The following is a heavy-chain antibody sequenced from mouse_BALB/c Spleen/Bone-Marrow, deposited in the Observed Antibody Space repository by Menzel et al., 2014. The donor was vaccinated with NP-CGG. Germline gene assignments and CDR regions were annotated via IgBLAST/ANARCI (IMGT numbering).Heavy chain of an antibody. CDR2: IWAGGST. Sequence: VHLVESGPGLVAPSQRLSITCTVSGFSLTSYGVHWVRQPPGKGLEWLGAIWAGGSTNYNSALMSRLSITKDNSKSQVFLEMDSLQTDDTAMYYCARVFTTATWGFAYWGQGTLVTVSA. D-gene: IGHD1-2*01. J-gene: IGHJ3*01. CDR3: ARVFTTATWGFAY. V-gene: IGHV2-9*02. CDR1: GFSLTSYG.